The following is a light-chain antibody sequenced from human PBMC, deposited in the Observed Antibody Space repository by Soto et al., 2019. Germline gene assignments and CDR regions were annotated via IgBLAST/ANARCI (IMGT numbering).Light chain of an antibody. J-gene: IGKJ3*01. CDR3: QQYGSSPFT. Sequence: TQSPSTLSASVVDTVTVTCRASQSVSSSYLAWYQQKPGQAPRLLIYGASSRATGIPDRFSGSGSGTDFTLTISRLEPEDFAVYYCQQYGSSPFTFGPGTKVDIK. V-gene: IGKV3-20*01. CDR1: QSVSSSY. CDR2: GAS.